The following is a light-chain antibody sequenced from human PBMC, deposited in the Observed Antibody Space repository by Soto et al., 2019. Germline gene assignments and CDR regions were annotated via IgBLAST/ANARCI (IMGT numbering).Light chain of an antibody. V-gene: IGKV3-15*01. CDR2: GAS. CDR1: QSVSSN. CDR3: QQSNNWPRL. Sequence: EIVMTQSPATLSVSPGERATLSCRASQSVSSNLAWYQQKPGQAPRLLIYGASTRATGIPARFSGSGSGTDFTLTISSLQSEDFAFYYCQQSNNWPRLFGPGTKVDIK. J-gene: IGKJ3*01.